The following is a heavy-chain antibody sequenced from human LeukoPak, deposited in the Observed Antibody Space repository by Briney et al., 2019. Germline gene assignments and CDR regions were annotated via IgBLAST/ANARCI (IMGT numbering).Heavy chain of an antibody. CDR3: ARLRVYDFWSGYGGWFDP. Sequence: SETLSLTCTVSGYSISSGYYWGWIRQPPGKGLEWIGSIYYSGSTYYNPSLKSRVTISVDTSKNQFSPKLSSVTAADTAVYYCARLRVYDFWSGYGGWFDPWGQGTLVTVSS. J-gene: IGHJ5*02. CDR2: IYYSGST. D-gene: IGHD3-3*01. CDR1: GYSISSGYY. V-gene: IGHV4-38-2*02.